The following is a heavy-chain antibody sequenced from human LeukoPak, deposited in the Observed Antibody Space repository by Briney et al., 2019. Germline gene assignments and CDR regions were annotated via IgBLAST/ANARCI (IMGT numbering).Heavy chain of an antibody. CDR2: ISGSGGST. Sequence: PSETLSLTCTVSGGSISSGGYYWSWVRQAPGKGLEWVSGISGSGGSTNYADSVKGRFTISRDNSKNTLYLQMNSLRAEDMAIYYCAKAVNFGVVTSDGFHVWGQGTKVTVSS. CDR3: AKAVNFGVVTSDGFHV. J-gene: IGHJ3*01. CDR1: GGSISSGGYY. D-gene: IGHD3-3*01. V-gene: IGHV3-23*01.